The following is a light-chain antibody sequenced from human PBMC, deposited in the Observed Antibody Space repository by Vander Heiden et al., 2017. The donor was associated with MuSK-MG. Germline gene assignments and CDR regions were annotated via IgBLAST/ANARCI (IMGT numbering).Light chain of an antibody. V-gene: IGKV1-27*01. CDR1: QGIGNY. CDR3: QKSYSAPLT. Sequence: DIRMTQSPSSLSASVGDRVTITCRASQGIGNYLAWYQQRPGKVPKLLIYAASTLQSGVPSRFSRSGSGTDFSLTISGLQPEDVATYYCQKSYSAPLTFGGGTRLEIK. J-gene: IGKJ4*01. CDR2: AAS.